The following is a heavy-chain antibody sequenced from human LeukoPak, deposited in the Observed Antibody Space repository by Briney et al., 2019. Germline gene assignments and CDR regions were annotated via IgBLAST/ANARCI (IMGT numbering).Heavy chain of an antibody. J-gene: IGHJ5*02. CDR1: GFTFSSYS. Sequence: PGGSLRLSCAASGFTFSSYSMNWVRQAPGKGLEWVSSISSSSSYIYYADSVKGRFTISRDNAKNSLYLQMNSLRAEDTAVYYCARDMYYYDSSGYLFDPWGQGTLVTVSS. CDR3: ARDMYYYDSSGYLFDP. V-gene: IGHV3-21*01. D-gene: IGHD3-22*01. CDR2: ISSSSSYI.